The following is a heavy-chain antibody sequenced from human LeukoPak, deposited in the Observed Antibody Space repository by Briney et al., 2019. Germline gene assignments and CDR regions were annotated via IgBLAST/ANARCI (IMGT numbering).Heavy chain of an antibody. CDR2: IKQDGSGK. CDR1: GFTFSSYW. CDR3: ARVGSMVRGYYGMDV. V-gene: IGHV3-7*03. D-gene: IGHD3-10*01. Sequence: GGSLRLSCAASGFTFSSYWMSWVRQAPGKGLEWVANIKQDGSGKYYVDSVKGRFTISRDNAKNSLYLQMNSLRAEDTAVYYCARVGSMVRGYYGMDVWGKGTTVTVSS. J-gene: IGHJ6*04.